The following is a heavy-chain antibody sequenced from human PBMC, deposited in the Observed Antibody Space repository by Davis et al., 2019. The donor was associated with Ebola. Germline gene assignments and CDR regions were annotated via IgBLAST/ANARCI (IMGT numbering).Heavy chain of an antibody. CDR3: ARDTTYYDFWSGFWFDP. CDR1: GFTFSSYE. V-gene: IGHV3-48*03. J-gene: IGHJ5*02. Sequence: GESLKISCAASGFTFSSYEMNWVRQAPGKGLEWVSYISSSGSTIYYADSVKGRFTISRDNAKNSLYLQMNSLRAEDTAVYYCARDTTYYDFWSGFWFDPWGQGTLVTVSS. D-gene: IGHD3-3*01. CDR2: ISSSGSTI.